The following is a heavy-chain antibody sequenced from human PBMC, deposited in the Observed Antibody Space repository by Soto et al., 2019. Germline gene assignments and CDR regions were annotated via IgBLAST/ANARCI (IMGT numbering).Heavy chain of an antibody. D-gene: IGHD6-19*01. CDR2: ISYDGKNK. V-gene: IGHV3-30*18. Sequence: PGGSLRLSCQASGFNFDNYGMHWVRQAPGKGLEWVAVISYDGKNKYYADSVKGRFTISRDNSKNTLSLHLNTLKPEDTAVYHCAKDRVGGTFYTPLGFWGQGTLVTVS. CDR3: AKDRVGGTFYTPLGF. J-gene: IGHJ4*02. CDR1: GFNFDNYG.